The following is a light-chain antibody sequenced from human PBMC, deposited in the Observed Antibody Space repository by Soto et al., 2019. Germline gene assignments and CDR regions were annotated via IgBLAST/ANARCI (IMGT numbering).Light chain of an antibody. CDR3: EQYNSSPWT. V-gene: IGKV1-5*03. Sequence: DIQMTQSPSTLSASVGDRVTITCRASQSISSWLAWYQQKPGKAPKLLIYKASSLESGVPSRFSGSGSGTELTLTISSLEPDDFATYYGEQYNSSPWTFSQGTKVESK. J-gene: IGKJ1*01. CDR2: KAS. CDR1: QSISSW.